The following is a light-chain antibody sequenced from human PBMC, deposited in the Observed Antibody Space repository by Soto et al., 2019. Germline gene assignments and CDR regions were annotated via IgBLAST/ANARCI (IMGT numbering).Light chain of an antibody. Sequence: QSALTQPASVSGSPGQPITISCTGTGGDIGNYNLVSWYRQNPGEAPKLIIYEVNKRPSGISSRLSGSKSGYTAFLTISGLQAEDEADYHCCSYAGSHSYIFGSGTKVTVL. CDR2: EVN. CDR1: GGDIGNYNL. J-gene: IGLJ1*01. CDR3: CSYAGSHSYI. V-gene: IGLV2-23*02.